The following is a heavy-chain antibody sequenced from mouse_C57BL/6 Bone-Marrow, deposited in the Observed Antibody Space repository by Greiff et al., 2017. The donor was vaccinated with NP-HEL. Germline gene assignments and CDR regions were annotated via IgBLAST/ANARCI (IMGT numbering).Heavy chain of an antibody. V-gene: IGHV1-54*01. CDR2: INPGSGGT. Sequence: VKLQQSGAELVRPGTSVKVSCKASGYTFTNYLIEWVKQRPGQGLEWIGVINPGSGGTNDNEKFKGKATLTADKSSSTAYMQLSSLTSEDSAVYFCARGEGFSFAYWGQGTLVTVSA. J-gene: IGHJ3*01. CDR1: GYTFTNYL. CDR3: ARGEGFSFAY.